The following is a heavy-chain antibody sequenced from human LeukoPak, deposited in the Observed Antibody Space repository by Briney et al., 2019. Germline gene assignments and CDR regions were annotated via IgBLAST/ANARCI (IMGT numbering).Heavy chain of an antibody. D-gene: IGHD3-22*01. V-gene: IGHV3-7*01. CDR3: ARDLTYYYDSSGYYLDY. Sequence: PGGSLRLSCAASGFTFSSYWMSWVRQAPGKGLEWVANIKQDGSEKYYVDSVKGRFTTSRDNAKNSLYLQMNSLRAEDTAVYYCARDLTYYYDSSGYYLDYWGQGTLVTVSS. CDR1: GFTFSSYW. CDR2: IKQDGSEK. J-gene: IGHJ4*02.